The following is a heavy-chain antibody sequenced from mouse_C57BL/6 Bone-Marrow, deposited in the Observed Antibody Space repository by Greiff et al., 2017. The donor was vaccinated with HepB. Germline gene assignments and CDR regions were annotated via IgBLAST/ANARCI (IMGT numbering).Heavy chain of an antibody. J-gene: IGHJ3*01. CDR2: IYPGDGDT. CDR1: GYAFSSSW. V-gene: IGHV1-82*01. CDR3: ASWLLGFAY. D-gene: IGHD2-3*01. Sequence: QVQLQQSGPELVKPGASVKISCKASGYAFSSSWMNWVKQRPGKGLEWIGRIYPGDGDTNYNGKFKGKATLTADKSSSTAYMQLSSLTSEDSAVYFCASWLLGFAYWGQGTLVTVSA.